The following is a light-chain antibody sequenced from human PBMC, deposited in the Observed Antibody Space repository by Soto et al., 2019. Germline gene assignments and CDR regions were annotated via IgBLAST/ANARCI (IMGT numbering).Light chain of an antibody. J-gene: IGKJ4*01. CDR3: QQYNAWPLT. V-gene: IGKV3-15*01. Sequence: EIVMTQSPATLSVSPGERATLSCRASQSVSNNLAWYQQKPGQAPRLPLYGASTRAAGLPARFSGSGSGTEFTLTISSLQSEDVALFYCQQYNAWPLTFGGGTKVEIK. CDR2: GAS. CDR1: QSVSNN.